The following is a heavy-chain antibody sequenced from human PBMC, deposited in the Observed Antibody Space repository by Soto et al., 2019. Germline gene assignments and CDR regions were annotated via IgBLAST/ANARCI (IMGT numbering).Heavy chain of an antibody. Sequence: SETLALTCTVSGGSISSSSYYWDWIRQPPGKGLEWIGCISYSGGTYYTPSLKSRVTISMDTSKNQLSLKLSSVTPADTAVFYCARGGLSSPYYFDYWGQGTPVTVSS. CDR3: ARGGLSSPYYFDY. CDR1: GGSISSSSYY. J-gene: IGHJ4*02. CDR2: ISYSGGT. V-gene: IGHV4-39*07. D-gene: IGHD5-12*01.